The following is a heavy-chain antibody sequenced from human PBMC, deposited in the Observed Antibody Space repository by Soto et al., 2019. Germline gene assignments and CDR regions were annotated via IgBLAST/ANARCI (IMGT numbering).Heavy chain of an antibody. CDR2: ISGSGGST. D-gene: IGHD4-17*01. CDR3: AKDHDYGDEHFDY. J-gene: IGHJ4*02. CDR1: GFTFSSYA. V-gene: IGHV3-23*01. Sequence: VGSLRLSCAASGFTFSSYAMSWVRQAPGKGLEWVSAISGSGGSTYYADSVKGRFTISRDNSKNTLYPQRNSLRAEDTAVYYCAKDHDYGDEHFDYWGQGTLVTVSX.